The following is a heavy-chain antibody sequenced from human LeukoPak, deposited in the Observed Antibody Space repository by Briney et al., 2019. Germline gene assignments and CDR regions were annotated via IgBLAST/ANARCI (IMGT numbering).Heavy chain of an antibody. Sequence: GGSLRLSCAASGFTSSSYGMHWVRQAPGKGLEWVAFIRYDGSNKYYADSVKGRFTISRDNSKNTLYLQMNRLRAEDTAVYYCAKDLLRIQLWEDYWGQGTLVTVSS. V-gene: IGHV3-30*02. D-gene: IGHD5-18*01. J-gene: IGHJ4*02. CDR2: IRYDGSNK. CDR3: AKDLLRIQLWEDY. CDR1: GFTSSSYG.